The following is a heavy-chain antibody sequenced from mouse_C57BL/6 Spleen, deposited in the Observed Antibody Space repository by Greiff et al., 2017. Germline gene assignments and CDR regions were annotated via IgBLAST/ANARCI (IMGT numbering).Heavy chain of an antibody. CDR1: GYTFTDYE. Sequence: QVQLQQSGAELVRPGASVTLSCKASGYTFTDYEMHWVKQTPVHGLEWIGAIDPETGGTAYNQKFKGKAILTADKSSSTAYMELRSLTSEDSAVYYCTVYYGKPFDYWGQGTTLTVSS. CDR2: IDPETGGT. J-gene: IGHJ2*01. V-gene: IGHV1-15*01. CDR3: TVYYGKPFDY. D-gene: IGHD2-1*01.